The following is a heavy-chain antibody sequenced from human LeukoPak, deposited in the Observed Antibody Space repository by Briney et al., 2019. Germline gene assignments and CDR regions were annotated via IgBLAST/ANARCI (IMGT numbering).Heavy chain of an antibody. D-gene: IGHD6-19*01. Sequence: SETLSLTCTVSGYSISSGYYWGWIRQPPGKGLEWIGSIYHSGSTYYNPSLKSRVTISVDTSKNQFSLKLSSVTAADTAVYYCARDLYSSGWYYHYYYYMDVWGKGTTVTVSS. CDR2: IYHSGST. V-gene: IGHV4-38-2*02. J-gene: IGHJ6*03. CDR3: ARDLYSSGWYYHYYYYMDV. CDR1: GYSISSGYY.